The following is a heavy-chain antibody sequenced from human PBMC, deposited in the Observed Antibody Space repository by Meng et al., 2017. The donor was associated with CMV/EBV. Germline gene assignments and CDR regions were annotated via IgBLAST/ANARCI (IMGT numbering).Heavy chain of an antibody. CDR2: INPNSGGT. V-gene: IGHV1-2*02. J-gene: IGHJ5*02. D-gene: IGHD6-19*01. Sequence: VLPVQSGAEVMKAGASVKVPCKASGYTFTGYYMHWVRQAPGQGLEWMGWINPNSGGTNYAQKFQGRVTMTRDTSISTAYMELSRLRSDDTAVYYCARDRVAVAGNHWFDPWGQGTLVTVSS. CDR3: ARDRVAVAGNHWFDP. CDR1: GYTFTGYY.